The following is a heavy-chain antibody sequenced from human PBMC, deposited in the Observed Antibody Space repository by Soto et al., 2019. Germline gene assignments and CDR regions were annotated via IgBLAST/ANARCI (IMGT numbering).Heavy chain of an antibody. CDR1: GFTFSTYG. Sequence: QVQLVESGGGVVQPGRSLRLSCAASGFTFSTYGMHWVRQAPGKGLEWVALISYDGSLKYYADSVNGRFTISRDNSKNTPYLEMNSLRAEDTAVYYCAKDHEITFGGIIVLFDYWGQGTLVTVSS. CDR3: AKDHEITFGGIIVLFDY. J-gene: IGHJ4*02. CDR2: ISYDGSLK. D-gene: IGHD3-16*02. V-gene: IGHV3-30*18.